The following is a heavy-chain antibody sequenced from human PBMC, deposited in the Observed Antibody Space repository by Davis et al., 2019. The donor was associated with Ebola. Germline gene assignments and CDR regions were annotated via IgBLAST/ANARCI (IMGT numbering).Heavy chain of an antibody. V-gene: IGHV3-23*01. CDR2: ISGSGGST. CDR1: GFTFSSYA. CDR3: ARDIAAAGIYYYYGMDV. Sequence: GESLKISCAASGFTFSSYAMSWVRQAPGKGLEWVSAISGSGGSTYYADSVKGRFTISRDNSKNTLYPQMNSLRAEDTAVYYCARDIAAAGIYYYYGMDVWGQGTTVTVSS. D-gene: IGHD6-13*01. J-gene: IGHJ6*02.